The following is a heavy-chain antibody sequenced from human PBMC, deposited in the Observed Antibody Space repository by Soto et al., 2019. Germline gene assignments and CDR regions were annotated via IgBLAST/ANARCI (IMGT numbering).Heavy chain of an antibody. Sequence: ASVKVSCKASGYTFTSYGISWVRQAPGQGLEWMGWISAYNGNTNYAQKLQGRVTMTTDTSTSTAYTELRSLRSDDTAVYYCARSRPHNWYYAEPWGQGTKVTVS. J-gene: IGHJ3*01. CDR3: ARSRPHNWYYAEP. CDR1: GYTFTSYG. D-gene: IGHD1-7*01. V-gene: IGHV1-18*01. CDR2: ISAYNGNT.